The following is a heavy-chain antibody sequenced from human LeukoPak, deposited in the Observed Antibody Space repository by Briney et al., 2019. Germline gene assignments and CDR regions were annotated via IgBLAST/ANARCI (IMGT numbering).Heavy chain of an antibody. D-gene: IGHD3-3*01. J-gene: IGHJ5*02. CDR1: GFTFSSYA. CDR2: ISYDGSNK. Sequence: PGRSLRLSCAASGFTFSSYAMHWVRQAPGKGLEWVAVISYDGSNKYYADSVKGRFTISRDNSKNTLYLQMNSLRAEDTAVYYCVRDFWPWGQGTLVTVSS. CDR3: VRDFWP. V-gene: IGHV3-30*01.